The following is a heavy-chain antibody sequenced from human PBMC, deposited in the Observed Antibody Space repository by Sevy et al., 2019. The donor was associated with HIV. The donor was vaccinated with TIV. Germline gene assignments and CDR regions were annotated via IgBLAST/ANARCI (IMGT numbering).Heavy chain of an antibody. D-gene: IGHD1-1*01. CDR3: ARGGTGCPEYYYYGMDV. J-gene: IGHJ6*02. CDR1: GYTFTSYG. V-gene: IGHV1-18*01. CDR2: ISAYNGNK. Sequence: ASVKVSCKGSGYTFTSYGISWVRQAPGQGLEWMGWISAYNGNKNYAQMLQGRVTMTTDTFTSTAYMELRSLRSDDTAVYYCARGGTGCPEYYYYGMDVWGQGTTVTVSS.